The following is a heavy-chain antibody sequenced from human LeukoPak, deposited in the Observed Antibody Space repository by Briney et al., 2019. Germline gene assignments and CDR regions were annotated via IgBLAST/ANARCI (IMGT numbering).Heavy chain of an antibody. D-gene: IGHD3-10*01. J-gene: IGHJ6*04. Sequence: SEILSLTCAVYGGSFSGYYWSWIRQPPGKGLEWIGEINHSGSTNYNPSLKSRVTISVDTSENQFSLKLSSVTAADTAVYYCARLSMVRARGRPLYYYGMDVWGKGTTVTVSS. V-gene: IGHV4-34*01. CDR1: GGSFSGYY. CDR3: ARLSMVRARGRPLYYYGMDV. CDR2: INHSGST.